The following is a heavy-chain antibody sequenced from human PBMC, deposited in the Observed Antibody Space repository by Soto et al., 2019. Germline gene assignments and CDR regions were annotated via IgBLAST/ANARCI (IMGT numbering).Heavy chain of an antibody. D-gene: IGHD4-17*01. CDR1: GFTFSSSG. CDR3: ANHGGFDF. V-gene: IGHV3-23*01. J-gene: IGHJ3*01. CDR2: ISIRGDYR. Sequence: EGQLLQSGGGLVQPGESLRLSCAASGFTFSSSGMSWVRQAPGKGLEWVSSISIRGDYRYYADSVKGRFTISRDNSKNTMYLQRSSLSDEDTALYYCANHGGFDFWGQGTMVAVSS.